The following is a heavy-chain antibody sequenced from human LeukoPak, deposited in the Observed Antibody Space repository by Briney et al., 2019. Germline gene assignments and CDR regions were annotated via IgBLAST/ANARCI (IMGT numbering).Heavy chain of an antibody. CDR2: ISHDGTKK. CDR1: GFIFSQYG. V-gene: IGHV3-30*03. J-gene: IGHJ4*02. CDR3: TRDLGDSYSSGSYSPFHH. D-gene: IGHD3-10*01. Sequence: PGGSLRLSCAASGFIFSQYGMHWVRQAPGKGLEWVALISHDGTKKYYVDSVKGRFIISRDNSEDTLFLQMNSLRPEDTAMYFCTRDLGDSYSSGSYSPFHHWGQGTLVTVSS.